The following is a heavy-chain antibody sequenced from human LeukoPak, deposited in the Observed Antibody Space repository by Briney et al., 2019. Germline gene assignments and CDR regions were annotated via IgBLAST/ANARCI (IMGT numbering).Heavy chain of an antibody. Sequence: ASVKVSCKASGYTFTSYHMHWVRQAPGQGLEWIGIINPSGGSTNYAQRFRGTVTTTRDMSTGTIYMELRRLTSEDTAVYYCAREAITIFGLVRTQTTKGPHRFAPWGQGTLVTVSS. D-gene: IGHD3-3*01. CDR1: GYTFTSYH. CDR3: AREAITIFGLVRTQTTKGPHRFAP. J-gene: IGHJ5*02. CDR2: INPSGGST. V-gene: IGHV1-46*01.